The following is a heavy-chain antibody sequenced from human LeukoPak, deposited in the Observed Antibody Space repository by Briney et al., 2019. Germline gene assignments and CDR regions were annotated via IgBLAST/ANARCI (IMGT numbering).Heavy chain of an antibody. CDR1: GFSFHYYA. V-gene: IGHV3-30-3*01. D-gene: IGHD3-10*01. J-gene: IGHJ4*02. Sequence: GGSLRLSCAASGFSFHYYAMHWVRQAPGKGLEWVAVISYDGANEYYADSVRGRLTISRDNSKNTLYMEMSSLRPEDTAVYYCARPIDNGSGSYYFPYWGQGTLVTVSS. CDR2: ISYDGANE. CDR3: ARPIDNGSGSYYFPY.